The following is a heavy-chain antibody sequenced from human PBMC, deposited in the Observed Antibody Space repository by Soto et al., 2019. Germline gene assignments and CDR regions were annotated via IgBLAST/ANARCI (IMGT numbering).Heavy chain of an antibody. V-gene: IGHV1-69*08. Sequence: QVQLVQSGAEVKKPGSSVKVSFKASGGTFSSYTFSWVRQAPGQGLEWMGRIIPIVGKPNYAQKFQGRVTITADKSTSTAYMELSSLRTEYTAVYYCARAYGAGSYRHCDYWGQGTLVTVSS. D-gene: IGHD3-10*01. CDR3: ARAYGAGSYRHCDY. CDR2: IIPIVGKP. J-gene: IGHJ4*02. CDR1: GGTFSSYT.